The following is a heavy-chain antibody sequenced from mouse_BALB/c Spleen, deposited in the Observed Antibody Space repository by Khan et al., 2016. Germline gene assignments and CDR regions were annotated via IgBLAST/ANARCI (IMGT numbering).Heavy chain of an antibody. Sequence: EVELVESGGGLVQPGGSLRLSCATSGFTFTDYYMSWVRQPPGKALEWLGFIRNKANGYTTEYSASVKGRFTISRDNSQSILYLQMNTLRSEDSATYYCARDRGRVRGARDYWGQGTSVTVSS. V-gene: IGHV7-3*02. J-gene: IGHJ4*01. CDR3: ARDRGRVRGARDY. CDR2: IRNKANGYTT. CDR1: GFTFTDYY. D-gene: IGHD1-1*01.